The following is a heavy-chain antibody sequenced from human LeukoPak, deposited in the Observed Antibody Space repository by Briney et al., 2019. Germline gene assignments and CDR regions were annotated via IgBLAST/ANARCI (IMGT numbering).Heavy chain of an antibody. D-gene: IGHD4-17*01. J-gene: IGHJ5*02. CDR2: IYPGDSDT. V-gene: IGHV5-51*01. Sequence: GESLKISCKGSGYRFTTYWIGWVRQMPGKGLEWMGIIYPGDSDTRYSPSFQGQVTISADNSINTAYLQWSSLEASDTAIYYCARFRMVTTPFDPWGQGTLVTVSS. CDR1: GYRFTTYW. CDR3: ARFRMVTTPFDP.